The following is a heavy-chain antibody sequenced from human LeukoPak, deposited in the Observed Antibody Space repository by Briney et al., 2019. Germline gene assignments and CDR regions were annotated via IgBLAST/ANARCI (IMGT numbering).Heavy chain of an antibody. Sequence: SETLSLTCTVSGGSISSGSSYWGWIRQPPGKGLEWIGSIYFSGSTYYNPSLKSRVTISVDTSKNHFSLKLSSVTAADTAVYYCARMSMAGYWGQGTLVTVSS. CDR1: GGSISSGSSY. J-gene: IGHJ4*02. D-gene: IGHD6-19*01. CDR3: ARMSMAGY. CDR2: IYFSGST. V-gene: IGHV4-39*02.